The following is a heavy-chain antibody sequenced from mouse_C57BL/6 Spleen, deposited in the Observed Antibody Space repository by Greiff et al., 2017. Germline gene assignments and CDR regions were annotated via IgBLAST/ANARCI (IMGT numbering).Heavy chain of an antibody. CDR3: ARIVRYYGSSSFWDGYYFDD. Sequence: QVTLKVSGPGILQPSQTLSLTCSFSGFSLSTFGMGVGWIRQPSGKGLEWLAHIWWDDDKYYNPALKSRLTISKDTSKNQVFLKIANVDTADTATYYCARIVRYYGSSSFWDGYYFDDWGQGTTLTVSS. J-gene: IGHJ2*01. CDR1: GFSLSTFGMG. D-gene: IGHD1-1*01. V-gene: IGHV8-8*01. CDR2: IWWDDDK.